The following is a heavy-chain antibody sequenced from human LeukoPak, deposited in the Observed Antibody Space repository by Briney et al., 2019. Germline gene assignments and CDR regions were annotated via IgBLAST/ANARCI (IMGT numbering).Heavy chain of an antibody. J-gene: IGHJ5*02. CDR1: GYSFTSYW. CDR2: IYPGDSDT. V-gene: IGHV5-51*01. Sequence: GEALKISCNGSGYSFTSYWIGWVRQMPGEGVGWRGIIYPGDSDTRYSPSFQGQVTISADKSISTAYLQWSSLKASDTAMYYCARLGGSGWYSGKNWFDPWGQGTLVTVSS. CDR3: ARLGGSGWYSGKNWFDP. D-gene: IGHD6-19*01.